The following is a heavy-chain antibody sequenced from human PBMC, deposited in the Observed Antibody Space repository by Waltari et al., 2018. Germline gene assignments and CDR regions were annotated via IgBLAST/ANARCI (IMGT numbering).Heavy chain of an antibody. J-gene: IGHJ4*02. CDR2: VWHDGTNK. Sequence: QVQLVESGGGVVQPGRSLRLSCAASGFTFSSHGMHWVRQTPGKGLEWVAVVWHDGTNKYYLDSVEGRFTISRDNSKNTLYLQMNSLRAEDTAVYFCARGRIVARGLLEDWGQGTLVIVSS. D-gene: IGHD3-3*01. CDR3: ARGRIVARGLLED. V-gene: IGHV3-33*01. CDR1: GFTFSSHG.